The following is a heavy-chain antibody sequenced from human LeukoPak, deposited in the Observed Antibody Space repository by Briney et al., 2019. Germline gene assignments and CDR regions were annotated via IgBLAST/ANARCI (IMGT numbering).Heavy chain of an antibody. J-gene: IGHJ6*03. D-gene: IGHD3-10*01. CDR2: TYYRSNWYN. CDR3: ARSSNYYGSGKRFYYYYMDV. V-gene: IGHV6-1*01. Sequence: SQTLSLTCAISGDSFSSNSAAWNWIRQSPSRGLEWLGRTYYRSNWYNDYAVSVKSRITINPDTSKNQFSLQLNSVTPEDTAVYYCARSSNYYGSGKRFYYYYMDVWGKGTTVTVSS. CDR1: GDSFSSNSAA.